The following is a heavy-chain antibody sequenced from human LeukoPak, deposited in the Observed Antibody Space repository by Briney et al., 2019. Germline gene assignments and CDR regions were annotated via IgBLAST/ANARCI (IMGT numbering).Heavy chain of an antibody. D-gene: IGHD4-17*01. CDR2: IYYSGST. V-gene: IGHV4-59*01. CDR1: GGSISSYY. J-gene: IGHJ3*02. Sequence: SETLSLTCTVSGGSISSYYWSWIRQPPGKGLEWIGYIYYSGSTNYNPSLKSRVTISVDTSKNQFSLELSSVTAADTAVYYCARDLLPGDYGANDAFDIWGQGTMVTVSS. CDR3: ARDLLPGDYGANDAFDI.